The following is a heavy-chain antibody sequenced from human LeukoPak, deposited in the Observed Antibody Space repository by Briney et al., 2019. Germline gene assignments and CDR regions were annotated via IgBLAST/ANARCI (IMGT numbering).Heavy chain of an antibody. J-gene: IGHJ4*02. CDR1: RFTFSSYW. CDR3: ARANYDSSGYYPLIYY. D-gene: IGHD3-22*01. CDR2: INSDGSRT. V-gene: IGHV3-74*01. Sequence: GGSLRLSCAASRFTFSSYWMHWVRQAPGKGLVWVSRINSDGSRTSYADSLKGRFTISRDNAKNSLYLQMNSLRAEDTAVYYCARANYDSSGYYPLIYYWGQGTLVTVSS.